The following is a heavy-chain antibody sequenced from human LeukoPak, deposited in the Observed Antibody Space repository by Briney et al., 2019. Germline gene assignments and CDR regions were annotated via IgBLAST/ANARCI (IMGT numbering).Heavy chain of an antibody. J-gene: IGHJ4*02. CDR2: VNPNSGGT. D-gene: IGHD3-10*01. Sequence: GASVKVSCKASGYTFTGYYMHWVRQAPGQGLEWMGWVNPNSGGTNYAQKFQGRVTMTRDTSISTAYMELSRLRSDDTAVYYCARDLLDIGVVRGVIVDYWGQGTLVTVSS. CDR3: ARDLLDIGVVRGVIVDY. V-gene: IGHV1-2*02. CDR1: GYTFTGYY.